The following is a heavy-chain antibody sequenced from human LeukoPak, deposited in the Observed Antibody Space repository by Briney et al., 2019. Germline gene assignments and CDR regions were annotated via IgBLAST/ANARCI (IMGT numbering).Heavy chain of an antibody. CDR3: AREGTYSNGPDY. CDR1: GFTFSSHW. D-gene: IGHD3-22*01. CDR2: INSDGTST. J-gene: IGHJ4*02. Sequence: GGSLRPSCAASGFTFSSHWMHWVRQAPGQGLVWFSRINSDGTSTTYADSVKGRFTISRDNAKNTLYLQMNSLRVEDTAVFHYAREGTYSNGPDYWGQGTLVTVSS. V-gene: IGHV3-74*01.